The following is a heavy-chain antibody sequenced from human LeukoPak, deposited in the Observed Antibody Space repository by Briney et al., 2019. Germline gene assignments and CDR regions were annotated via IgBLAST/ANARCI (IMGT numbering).Heavy chain of an antibody. D-gene: IGHD3-10*01. V-gene: IGHV4-31*03. CDR3: ARSFIIFDY. J-gene: IGHJ4*02. CDR1: GGSISSGGNY. Sequence: SETLSLTCTVSGGSISSGGNYWGWLRQHPGRGLEWIGYIYYSGSTYYNPSLKSRFTISVDTSKNQFSLKLSSVTAADTAVYYCARSFIIFDYWGQGTLVTVSS. CDR2: IYYSGST.